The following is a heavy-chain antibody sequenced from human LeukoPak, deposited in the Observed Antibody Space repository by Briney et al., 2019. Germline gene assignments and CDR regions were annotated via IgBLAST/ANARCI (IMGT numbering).Heavy chain of an antibody. CDR1: GFTVSSNY. V-gene: IGHV3-53*01. D-gene: IGHD1-26*01. CDR3: ARDYLYSGSYAPHDAFDI. Sequence: GGSLRLSCAASGFTVSSNYMSWVRQAPGKGLEWVSVIYSGGSTYYADSVKGRFTISRDNSKNTLYLQMNSLRAEDTAVYYCARDYLYSGSYAPHDAFDIWGQGTMVAVSS. CDR2: IYSGGST. J-gene: IGHJ3*02.